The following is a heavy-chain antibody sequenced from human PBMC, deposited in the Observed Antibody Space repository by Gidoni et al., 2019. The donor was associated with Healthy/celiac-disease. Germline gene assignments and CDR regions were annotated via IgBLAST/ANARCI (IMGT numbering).Heavy chain of an antibody. Sequence: EVQMVESGGGLVQPGGYLKLYGAASGFTLSGSSMHWVPQASGKGREWVGRIRSKANSYATAYVASVKGRFNISRDDSKNTAYLQMNSLKTEDTAVYYCTRHQGIAVAGTAYWGQGTLVTVSS. J-gene: IGHJ4*02. CDR1: GFTLSGSS. CDR3: TRHQGIAVAGTAY. V-gene: IGHV3-73*01. D-gene: IGHD6-19*01. CDR2: IRSKANSYAT.